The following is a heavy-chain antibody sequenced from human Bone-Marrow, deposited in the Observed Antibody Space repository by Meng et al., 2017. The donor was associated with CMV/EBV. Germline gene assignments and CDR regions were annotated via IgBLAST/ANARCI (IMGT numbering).Heavy chain of an antibody. J-gene: IGHJ6*02. V-gene: IGHV4-4*02. CDR2: IFHSGST. D-gene: IGHD3-10*01. CDR3: TRVMPYYYGMDV. Sequence: SETLSLTCEVSGGSISSSNWWSWVRQPPGKGLEWIGEIFHSGSTNYNPSLKNRVTIFVDKSKRHFSLNLTSVSAADTAVYYCTRVMPYYYGMDVWGQGTTVTVYS. CDR1: GGSISSSNW.